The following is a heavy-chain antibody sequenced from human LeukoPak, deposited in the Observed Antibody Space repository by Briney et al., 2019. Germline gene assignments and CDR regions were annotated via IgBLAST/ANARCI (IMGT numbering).Heavy chain of an antibody. CDR3: VRESLGYCSGTSCYFN. CDR2: IKEDGSDK. D-gene: IGHD2-2*01. Sequence: GGFLRLSCAASGFTFSNSWMSWVRQAPGKGLEWVANIKEDGSDKYYVDSVKGRFTISRDNAKNSLYLQMNSLRVEDTAVYYCVRESLGYCSGTSCYFNWGQGTLVTVSS. J-gene: IGHJ4*02. V-gene: IGHV3-7*01. CDR1: GFTFSNSW.